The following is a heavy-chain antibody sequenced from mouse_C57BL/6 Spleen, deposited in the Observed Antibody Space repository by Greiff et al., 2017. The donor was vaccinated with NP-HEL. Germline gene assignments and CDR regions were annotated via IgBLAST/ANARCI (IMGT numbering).Heavy chain of an antibody. CDR3: AREPRQLRFYYFDY. Sequence: QVQLQQPGTELVKPGASVQLSCKASGYPFTSYWMNWVKPRPGQGLEWIVNINPRTGGTTYHEKLKSKSTLTVDQSSSTAYMQLSRLTSEDSAVDYGAREPRQLRFYYFDYWGQGTTLTVSS. CDR2: INPRTGGT. J-gene: IGHJ2*01. CDR1: GYPFTSYW. D-gene: IGHD3-2*02. V-gene: IGHV1-53*01.